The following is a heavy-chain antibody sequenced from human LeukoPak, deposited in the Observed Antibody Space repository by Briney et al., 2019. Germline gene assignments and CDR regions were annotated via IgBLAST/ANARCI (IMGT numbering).Heavy chain of an antibody. CDR2: IYTSGST. J-gene: IGHJ4*02. CDR1: GGSISSYY. CDR3: ASRNYYDSSGYSRVDY. D-gene: IGHD3-22*01. Sequence: SETLSLTCTVSGGSISSYYWSWIRQPAGKGLEWIGRIYTSGSTNYNPSLKSRVTMSVDTSKNQFSLKLSSVTAADTAVYYCASRNYYDSSGYSRVDYWGQGTLVTVSS. V-gene: IGHV4-4*07.